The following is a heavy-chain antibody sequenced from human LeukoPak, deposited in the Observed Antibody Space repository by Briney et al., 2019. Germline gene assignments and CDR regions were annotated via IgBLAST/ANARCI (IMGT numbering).Heavy chain of an antibody. J-gene: IGHJ4*02. CDR3: ARDLIPQYDSSGYTYYFDY. V-gene: IGHV3-21*01. D-gene: IGHD3-22*01. CDR1: GFTFSNYG. Sequence: PGRSLRLSCAASGFTFSNYGMHWVRQAPGKGPEWVSSISSSSSYIYYADSVKGRFTISRDNAKNSLYLQMNSLRAEDTAVYYCARDLIPQYDSSGYTYYFDYWGQGTLVTVSS. CDR2: ISSSSSYI.